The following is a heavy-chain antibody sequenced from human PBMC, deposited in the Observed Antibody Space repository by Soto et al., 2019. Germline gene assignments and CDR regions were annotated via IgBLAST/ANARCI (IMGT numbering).Heavy chain of an antibody. V-gene: IGHV4-31*03. CDR3: AVTHVPLSSSWYRSPFDP. J-gene: IGHJ5*02. Sequence: PSETLSLTCTVSGGSISSGGYYWSWIRQHPGKGLEWIGYIYYSGSTYYNPSLKSRVTISVDTSKNQFSLKLSSVTAADTAVYYCAVTHVPLSSSWYRSPFDPWGQGTLVTVSS. CDR1: GGSISSGGYY. D-gene: IGHD6-13*01. CDR2: IYYSGST.